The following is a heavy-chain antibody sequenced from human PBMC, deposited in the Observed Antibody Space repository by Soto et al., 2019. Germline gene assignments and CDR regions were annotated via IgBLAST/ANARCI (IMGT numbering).Heavy chain of an antibody. D-gene: IGHD1-26*01. Sequence: QVQLVQSGAEVKKPGASVKVSCKASGYTFTSYGISWVRQAPGQGLEWMGWISAYNGNTNYAQKLQGRVTMTTDTSTSTAYMELRSLRSDDTAVYYCARRNELSGGYGPGPRYNWFDPWGQGTLVTVSS. CDR1: GYTFTSYG. J-gene: IGHJ5*02. CDR2: ISAYNGNT. CDR3: ARRNELSGGYGPGPRYNWFDP. V-gene: IGHV1-18*01.